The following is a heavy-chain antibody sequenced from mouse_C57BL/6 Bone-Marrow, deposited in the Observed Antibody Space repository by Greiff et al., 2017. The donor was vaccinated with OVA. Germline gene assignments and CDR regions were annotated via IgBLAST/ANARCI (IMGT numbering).Heavy chain of an antibody. Sequence: QVQLQQPGAELVMPGASVKLSCKASGYTFTSYWMHWVKQRPGQGLEWIGEIDPSDSYTNYNQKFKGKSTLTVDKSSSTAYMQLSSLTSEDSAVDYCATLGDGYFDVWGTGTTVTVSA. V-gene: IGHV1-69*01. D-gene: IGHD4-1*01. CDR1: GYTFTSYW. CDR3: ATLGDGYFDV. CDR2: IDPSDSYT. J-gene: IGHJ1*03.